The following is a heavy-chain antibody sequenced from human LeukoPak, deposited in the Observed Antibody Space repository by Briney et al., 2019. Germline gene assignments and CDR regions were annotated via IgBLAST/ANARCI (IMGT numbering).Heavy chain of an antibody. J-gene: IGHJ4*02. CDR3: ARVVADYLFFDY. D-gene: IGHD2-15*01. Sequence: PGGSLRLSCAASGFTVSSNYMSWVRQAPGKGLEWVSVIYSGGSTYYADSVKGRFTVSGDNSKNTLYLQMNSLRAEDTAVYYCARVVADYLFFDYWGQGTLVTVSS. CDR1: GFTVSSNY. CDR2: IYSGGST. V-gene: IGHV3-53*01.